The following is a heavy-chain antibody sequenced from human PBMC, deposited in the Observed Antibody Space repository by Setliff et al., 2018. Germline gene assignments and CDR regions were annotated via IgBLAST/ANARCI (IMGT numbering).Heavy chain of an antibody. V-gene: IGHV1-8*01. Sequence: ASVKVSCKASGYSFTTHDINWVRQAPGQGLEWMGWMNPNNDDTGSAHKFQDRVTMTVNRAISTAYLELSGLTPDDTAVYFCAVPRGYCSGGSCYNFDYWGQGTMVTVSS. J-gene: IGHJ4*03. CDR3: AVPRGYCSGGSCYNFDY. D-gene: IGHD2-15*01. CDR1: GYSFTTHD. CDR2: MNPNNDDT.